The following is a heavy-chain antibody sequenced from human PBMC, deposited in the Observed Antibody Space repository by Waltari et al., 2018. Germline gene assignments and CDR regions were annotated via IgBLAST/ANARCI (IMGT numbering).Heavy chain of an antibody. J-gene: IGHJ4*02. Sequence: EVQLVESGGGLIQHGGSLRLSCAASGFTVSTTYMSWVRQAPGKGLEWVSVIYSGGSTYYADSVKGRFTISRDNSKNTLYLQMNSLRAEDTAVYYCARGGVTTPSQPFDYWGQGTLVTVSS. CDR2: IYSGGST. D-gene: IGHD4-17*01. CDR1: GFTVSTTY. CDR3: ARGGVTTPSQPFDY. V-gene: IGHV3-53*01.